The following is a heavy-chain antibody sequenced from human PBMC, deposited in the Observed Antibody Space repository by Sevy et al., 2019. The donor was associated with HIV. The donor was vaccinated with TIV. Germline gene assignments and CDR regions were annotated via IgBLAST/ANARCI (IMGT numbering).Heavy chain of an antibody. V-gene: IGHV3-30-3*01. CDR1: GFTFSSYA. CDR2: ISYDGSNK. D-gene: IGHD3-3*01. J-gene: IGHJ4*02. Sequence: GGSLRLSCAASGFTFSSYAMHWVRQAPGKGLEWVAVISYDGSNKYYADSVKGRFTISRDNSKNTLYLQMNSLRAEDTAVYYCARGGTTKVRFLEWPPGPGWGQGPLVTVSS. CDR3: ARGGTTKVRFLEWPPGPG.